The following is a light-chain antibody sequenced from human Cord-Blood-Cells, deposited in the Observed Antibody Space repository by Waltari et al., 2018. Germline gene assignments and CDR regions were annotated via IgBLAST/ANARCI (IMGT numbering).Light chain of an antibody. CDR1: SSDVGGYNY. Sequence: QSALTQPASVSGSPGQSITISCTGTSSDVGGYNYVSWYQQHPGKAPQLMIYEVSNRPSGVSNRLAGSKSGNTASLTISGLQAEDEADYYCSSYTSSSTLVVFGGGTKLTVL. V-gene: IGLV2-14*01. CDR2: EVS. J-gene: IGLJ2*01. CDR3: SSYTSSSTLVV.